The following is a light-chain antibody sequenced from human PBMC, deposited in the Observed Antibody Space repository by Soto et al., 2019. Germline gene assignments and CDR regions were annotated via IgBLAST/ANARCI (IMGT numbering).Light chain of an antibody. J-gene: IGLJ1*01. Sequence: QSVLTQPRSVSGSPGQSVTISCTGSSSDVGGYHYVSWYQHHPGKAPKLLIFDVSFRPSGIPDRFSGSKSGNTASLTISGLQAEDAADYYCCSYASFRYVFGTGTKVTVL. CDR1: SSDVGGYHY. V-gene: IGLV2-11*01. CDR3: CSYASFRYV. CDR2: DVS.